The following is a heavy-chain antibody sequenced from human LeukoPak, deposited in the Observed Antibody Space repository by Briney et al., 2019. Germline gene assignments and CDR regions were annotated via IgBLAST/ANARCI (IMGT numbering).Heavy chain of an antibody. CDR2: IRYDGSNK. V-gene: IGHV3-30*02. CDR3: AKRHLIDY. CDR1: GFTFSSYA. Sequence: GGSLRLSCAASGFTFSSYAMSWVRQAPGKGLEWVAFIRYDGSNKYYADSVKGRFTISRDNSKNTLYLQMNSLRAEDTAVYYCAKRHLIDYWGQGTLVTVSS. J-gene: IGHJ4*02.